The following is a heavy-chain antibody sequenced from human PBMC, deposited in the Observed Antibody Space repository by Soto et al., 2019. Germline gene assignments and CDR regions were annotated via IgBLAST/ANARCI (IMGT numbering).Heavy chain of an antibody. J-gene: IGHJ4*02. CDR2: ISGSGGST. CDR1: GFTFSSYA. D-gene: IGHD2-2*01. V-gene: IGHV3-23*01. Sequence: EVQLLESGGGLVQPGGSLRLSCAASGFTFSSYAMSWVRQAPGKGLEWVSGISGSGGSTYYADSVKGRFTISRDNSKNXLNXQMNSLRAEDTAVYYCAKDRGGCSSTSCPPRLFDYWGQGTLVTVSS. CDR3: AKDRGGCSSTSCPPRLFDY.